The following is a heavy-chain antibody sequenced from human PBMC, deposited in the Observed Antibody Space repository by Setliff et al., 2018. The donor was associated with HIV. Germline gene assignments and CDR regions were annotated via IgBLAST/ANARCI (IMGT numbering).Heavy chain of an antibody. CDR1: GGSVNSQSDY. V-gene: IGHV4-61*10. D-gene: IGHD5-18*01. CDR2: IYISRST. Sequence: PSETLSLTCTVSGGSVNSQSDYWTWIRQPAGKGLEWLGHIYISRSTNYNPSLKSRATISVDTSQNQLSLKLSSVTAADTAMYYCARYDGYKVSFDNWGPGTLVTVSS. J-gene: IGHJ4*02. CDR3: ARYDGYKVSFDN.